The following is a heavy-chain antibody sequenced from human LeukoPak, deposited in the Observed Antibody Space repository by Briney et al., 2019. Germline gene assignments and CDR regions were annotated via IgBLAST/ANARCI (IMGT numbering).Heavy chain of an antibody. D-gene: IGHD2-15*01. CDR1: GFTFSSNY. CDR2: IYSGGST. CDR3: ASGALPGSGLDY. J-gene: IGHJ4*02. Sequence: GGSLRLSCAASGFTFSSNYMSWVRQAPGKGLEWVSVIYSGGSTCYADSVKGRFTISTDNSKNTLYLQMNSLRAEDTAVYYSASGALPGSGLDYWGQGTLVTVSS. V-gene: IGHV3-53*01.